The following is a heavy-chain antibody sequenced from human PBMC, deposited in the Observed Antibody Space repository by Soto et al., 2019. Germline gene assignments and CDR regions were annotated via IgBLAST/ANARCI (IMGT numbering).Heavy chain of an antibody. J-gene: IGHJ5*02. CDR2: IYYSGST. CDR3: ARRCDYCSGGSCYGYNWFDP. Sequence: SETLSLSCTVSGGSISSYYWSWIRQPPGKGLEWIGYIYYSGSTNYNPSLKSRVTISVDTSKNQFSLKLSSVTAADTAVYYCARRCDYCSGGSCYGYNWFDPWGQGTLVTVSS. D-gene: IGHD2-15*01. V-gene: IGHV4-59*01. CDR1: GGSISSYY.